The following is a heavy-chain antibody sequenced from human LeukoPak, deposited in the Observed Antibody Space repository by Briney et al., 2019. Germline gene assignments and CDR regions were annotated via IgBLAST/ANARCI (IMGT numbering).Heavy chain of an antibody. CDR3: ARDFGAAPDY. CDR2: INSDGSST. CDR1: GFTVSTNY. V-gene: IGHV3-74*01. D-gene: IGHD6-13*01. J-gene: IGHJ4*02. Sequence: GGSLRLSCAASGFTVSTNYMNWVRRAPGKGLVWVSRINSDGSSTSYADSVKGRFTISRDNAKNTLYLQMNSLRAEDTAVYYCARDFGAAPDYWGQGTLVTVSS.